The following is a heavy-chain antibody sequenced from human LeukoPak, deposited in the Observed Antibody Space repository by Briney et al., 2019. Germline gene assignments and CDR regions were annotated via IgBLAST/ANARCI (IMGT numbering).Heavy chain of an antibody. D-gene: IGHD6-19*01. CDR2: IIPIFGTA. Sequence: GASVKVSCKASGGTFSSYAISWVRQAPGQGLEWMGGIIPIFGTANYAQKFQGRVTMTTDTSTSTAYMELRSLRSDDTAVYYCAREESWDSSGWLGYYYYGMDVWGQGTTVTVSS. J-gene: IGHJ6*02. V-gene: IGHV1-69*05. CDR1: GGTFSSYA. CDR3: AREESWDSSGWLGYYYYGMDV.